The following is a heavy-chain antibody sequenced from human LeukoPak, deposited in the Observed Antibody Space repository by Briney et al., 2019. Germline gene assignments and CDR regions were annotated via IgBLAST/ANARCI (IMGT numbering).Heavy chain of an antibody. CDR3: AKDRPRYSYGYEGYMDV. CDR1: GFTFSDYY. D-gene: IGHD5-18*01. Sequence: PGGSLRLSCAASGFTFSDYYMSWIRQAPGKGLEWVSYISSSGSTIYYADSVKGRFTISRDNSKNTLYLQMNSLRAEDTAVYYCAKDRPRYSYGYEGYMDVWGKGTTVTVSS. V-gene: IGHV3-11*01. J-gene: IGHJ6*03. CDR2: ISSSGSTI.